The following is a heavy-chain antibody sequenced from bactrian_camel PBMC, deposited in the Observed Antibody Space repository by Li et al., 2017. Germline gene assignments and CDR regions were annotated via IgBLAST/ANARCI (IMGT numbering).Heavy chain of an antibody. CDR3: ATDHSGISRFTL. J-gene: IGHJ4*01. CDR1: GHSYNSYC. V-gene: IGHV3-2*01. CDR2: VYHDGIAT. Sequence: HVQLVESGGGSVQAGGSLRLSCAVAGHSYNSYCMGWFRQAPGKGLEWVSTVYHDGIATYYGDSVKGRFTISRDNAENTVYLQMNSLKSEDTALYYCATDHSGISRFTLWGQGTQVTVS. D-gene: IGHD2*01.